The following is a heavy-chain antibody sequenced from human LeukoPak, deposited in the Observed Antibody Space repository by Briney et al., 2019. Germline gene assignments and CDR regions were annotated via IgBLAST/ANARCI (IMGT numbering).Heavy chain of an antibody. V-gene: IGHV4-34*01. J-gene: IGHJ5*02. Sequence: SETLSLTCAVYGGSFSGYHWSWIRQPPGKGLEWIGEINHSGSTNYNPSLKSRVTISVDTSKNQFSLKLSSVTAADTAVYYCARGRRVVVVAAGKWFDPWGQGTLVTVSS. D-gene: IGHD2-15*01. CDR3: ARGRRVVVVAAGKWFDP. CDR1: GGSFSGYH. CDR2: INHSGST.